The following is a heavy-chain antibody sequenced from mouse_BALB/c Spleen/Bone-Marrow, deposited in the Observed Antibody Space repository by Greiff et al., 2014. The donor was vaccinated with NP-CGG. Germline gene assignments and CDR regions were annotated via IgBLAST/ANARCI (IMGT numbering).Heavy chain of an antibody. CDR1: GYTFTRYT. V-gene: IGHV1-4*01. Sequence: QVHVKQSGAELARPGASVKMSCQASGYTFTRYTMHWEKQRPGQGLEWIGYINPSSAYTNYNQKFKDKATLTADKSSSTAYMQLSSLTSEASAVYYGTIRDYAMDYWGQGTSVTVSS. CDR3: TIRDYAMDY. CDR2: INPSSAYT. J-gene: IGHJ4*01. D-gene: IGHD1-1*01.